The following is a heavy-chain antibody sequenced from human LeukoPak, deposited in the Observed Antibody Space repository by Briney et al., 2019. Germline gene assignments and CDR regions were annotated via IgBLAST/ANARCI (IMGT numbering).Heavy chain of an antibody. CDR2: ISSSSSYI. D-gene: IGHD5-18*01. J-gene: IGHJ4*02. CDR1: GFTFSSYS. V-gene: IGHV3-21*01. CDR3: ARGRWVDTAMGDFDY. Sequence: PGGSLRLSCAASGFTFSSYSMNWVRQAPGKGLEWVSSISSSSSYIYYADSVKGRFTISRDNAKNSLYLQMNSLRAEDTAVYYCARGRWVDTAMGDFDYWGQGTLVTVSS.